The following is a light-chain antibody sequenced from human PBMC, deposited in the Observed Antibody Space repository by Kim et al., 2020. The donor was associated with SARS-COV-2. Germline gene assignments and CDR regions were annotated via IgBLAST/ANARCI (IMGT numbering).Light chain of an antibody. CDR1: QSVSSNY. CDR2: GAS. V-gene: IGKV3-20*01. J-gene: IGKJ1*01. Sequence: SPGERATLSCRASQSVSSNYLAWYQQKPGQAPRLLSYGASSRATGIPDRFSGSGSGTDFTLTITRPEPEDFAVYYCQQYSSSPATFGQGTKVDIK. CDR3: QQYSSSPAT.